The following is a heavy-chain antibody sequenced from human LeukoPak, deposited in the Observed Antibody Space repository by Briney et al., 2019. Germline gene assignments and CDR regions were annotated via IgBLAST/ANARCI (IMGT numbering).Heavy chain of an antibody. Sequence: SETLSLTCTVSGGSISSYYWSWIRQPPGKGLEWIGYIYYSGSTNYNPSLKSRVTISVDTSKNQSSLKLSSVTAADTAVYYCARVIAARLERWFDPWGQGTLVTVSS. CDR3: ARVIAARLERWFDP. J-gene: IGHJ5*02. CDR1: GGSISSYY. CDR2: IYYSGST. D-gene: IGHD6-6*01. V-gene: IGHV4-59*01.